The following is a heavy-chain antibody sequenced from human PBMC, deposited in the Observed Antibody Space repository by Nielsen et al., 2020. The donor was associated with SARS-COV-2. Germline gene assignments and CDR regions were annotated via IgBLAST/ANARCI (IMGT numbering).Heavy chain of an antibody. CDR2: ISGGSGNT. J-gene: IGHJ3*02. Sequence: GESLKISCAASGFTFSNYAMSWARQAPGKGPEWVSTISGGSGNTYYADSVKGRFTISRDNSKKTLYLQMNSLRAEDTAAYYCAKDKSDSVAGFDAFDIWGQGTMVTVSS. V-gene: IGHV3-23*01. CDR3: AKDKSDSVAGFDAFDI. CDR1: GFTFSNYA. D-gene: IGHD6-19*01.